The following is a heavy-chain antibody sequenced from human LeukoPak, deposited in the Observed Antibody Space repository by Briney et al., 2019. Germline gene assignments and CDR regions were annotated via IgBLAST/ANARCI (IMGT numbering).Heavy chain of an antibody. CDR2: VNPDGSST. J-gene: IGHJ4*02. CDR1: GFTFSSYW. V-gene: IGHV3-74*01. Sequence: GRSLRLSCAGSGFTFSSYWMHWVRQPPGKGLMWVSRVNPDGSSTNYADSVKGRFTISRDNAKNTLYLQMNSLRAEDTAVYYCARAGFEYWGQGTLVTVSS. CDR3: ARAGFEY.